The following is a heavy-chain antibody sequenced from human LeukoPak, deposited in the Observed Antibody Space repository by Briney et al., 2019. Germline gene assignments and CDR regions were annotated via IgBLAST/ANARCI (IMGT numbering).Heavy chain of an antibody. CDR2: ISGSGGST. CDR3: AKGSRSTSCIGY. Sequence: PGRSLRLSCAASGFTFSSYAMTWVRQAPGKGLEWVSAISGSGGSTYYADSVKGRFTISRDNSKNTLYLQMNSLRAEDTAVYYCAKGSRSTSCIGYWGQGTLVTVSS. V-gene: IGHV3-23*01. J-gene: IGHJ4*02. CDR1: GFTFSSYA. D-gene: IGHD2-2*01.